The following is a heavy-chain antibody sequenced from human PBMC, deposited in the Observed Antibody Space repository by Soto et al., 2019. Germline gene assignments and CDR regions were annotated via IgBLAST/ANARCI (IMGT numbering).Heavy chain of an antibody. D-gene: IGHD1-1*01. CDR1: GFTFSSYG. J-gene: IGHJ4*02. V-gene: IGHV3-30*18. CDR3: AKETTDENWNYY. CDR2: ISYVGSNK. Sequence: QVQLVESGGGVVQPGRSLRLSCAASGFTFSSYGMHWVRQAPGKGLEWVAVISYVGSNKYYADSVKGRFTISRDNSKNTLYLQMNSLRAEDKAVYYCAKETTDENWNYYCGQGTLVNVSS.